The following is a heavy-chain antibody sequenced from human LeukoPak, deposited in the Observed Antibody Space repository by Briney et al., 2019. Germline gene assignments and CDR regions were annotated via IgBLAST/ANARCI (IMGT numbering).Heavy chain of an antibody. V-gene: IGHV4-39*07. CDR3: ARSLAYAYCGGDCQGAFDI. J-gene: IGHJ3*02. CDR1: SGSISSSSYY. Sequence: SETLSLTCTVSSGSISSSSYYWGWIRQPPGKGLEWIGSIYYSGSPYYYNPSLKSRVTISVDTSKSRFSLKLSSVTAADTAVYYCARSLAYAYCGGDCQGAFDIWGQGTMVTVSS. D-gene: IGHD2-21*02. CDR2: IYYSGSPY.